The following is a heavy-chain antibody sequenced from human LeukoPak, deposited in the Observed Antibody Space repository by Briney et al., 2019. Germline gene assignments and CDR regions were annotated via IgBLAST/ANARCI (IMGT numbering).Heavy chain of an antibody. CDR1: GYTFTSYG. Sequence: GASVKVSCKASGYTFTSYGISWVRQAPGQGLEWMGWISAYNGNTNYAQKFQGRVTMTRNTSISTAYMELSSLRSEDTAVYYCAREVGYCSGGSCYSIGSWFDPWGQGTLVTVSS. CDR2: ISAYNGNT. CDR3: AREVGYCSGGSCYSIGSWFDP. J-gene: IGHJ5*02. V-gene: IGHV1-18*01. D-gene: IGHD2-15*01.